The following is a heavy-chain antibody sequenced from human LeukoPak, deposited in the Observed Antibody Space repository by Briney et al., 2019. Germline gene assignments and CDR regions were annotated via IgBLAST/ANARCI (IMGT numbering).Heavy chain of an antibody. CDR3: ARLESGWHDSYFDL. CDR2: IYYSGST. CDR1: GGSISSSSYY. D-gene: IGHD6-19*01. V-gene: IGHV4-39*01. Sequence: KPSETLPLSCTVSGGSISSSSYYWGWIRQPPGRGLEWIGSIYYSGSTYYNPSLKSRVTISVDTSKNQFSLKLSSVTAADTAVYYCARLESGWHDSYFDLWGRGTLVTVSS. J-gene: IGHJ2*01.